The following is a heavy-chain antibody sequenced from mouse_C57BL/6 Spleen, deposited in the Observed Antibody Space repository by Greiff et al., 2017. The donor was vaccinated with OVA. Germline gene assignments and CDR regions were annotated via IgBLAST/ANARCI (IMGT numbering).Heavy chain of an antibody. CDR1: GYSITSDY. CDR3: ARFIYYGSSYGYFDV. J-gene: IGHJ1*03. Sequence: EVKVVESGPGLAKPSQTLSLTCSVTGYSITSDYWNWIRKFPGNKLEYMGYISYSGSTYYNPSLKSRISITRDTSTNQYYLQLNSVTTEDTATYYCARFIYYGSSYGYFDVWGTGTTVTVSS. V-gene: IGHV3-8*01. D-gene: IGHD1-1*01. CDR2: ISYSGST.